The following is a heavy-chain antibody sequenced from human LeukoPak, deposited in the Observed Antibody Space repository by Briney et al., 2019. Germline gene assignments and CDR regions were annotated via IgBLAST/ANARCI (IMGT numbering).Heavy chain of an antibody. V-gene: IGHV1-2*02. D-gene: IGHD3-10*01. CDR1: GYTFTSYA. CDR2: IDPNSGGT. Sequence: ASVKVSCKASGYTFTSYAMHWVRQAPGQGLEWMGWIDPNSGGTNYAQKFQGRVTMTRDTSISTVYMVLNRLRSDDTAVYYCAREYYYGSGNYYNRIDYWGQGTLVTVSS. CDR3: AREYYYGSGNYYNRIDY. J-gene: IGHJ4*02.